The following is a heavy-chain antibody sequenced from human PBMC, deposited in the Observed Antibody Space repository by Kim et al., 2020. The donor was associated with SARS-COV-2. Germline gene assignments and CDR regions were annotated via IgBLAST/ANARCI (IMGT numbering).Heavy chain of an antibody. CDR1: GFTFSSYA. D-gene: IGHD3-3*01. CDR2: ISYDGSNK. J-gene: IGHJ5*02. Sequence: GGSLRLSCAASGFTFSSYAMHWVRQAPGKGLEWVAVISYDGSNKYYADSVKGRFTISRDNSKNTLYLQMNSLRAEDTAVYYCARQRSPDFWSGYYPHPRSNWFDPWGQGTLVTVSS. V-gene: IGHV3-30-3*01. CDR3: ARQRSPDFWSGYYPHPRSNWFDP.